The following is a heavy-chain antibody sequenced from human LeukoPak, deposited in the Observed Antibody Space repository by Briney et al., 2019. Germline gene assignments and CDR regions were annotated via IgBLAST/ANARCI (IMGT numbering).Heavy chain of an antibody. CDR2: ISWNSGSI. CDR3: AKDLVANYYGSGASGF. CDR1: GFTFDDYA. J-gene: IGHJ4*02. Sequence: PGGSLRLSCAASGFTFDDYAMHWVRQAPGKGLEWVSGISWNSGSIGYADSVKGRFTISRDNAKNSLYLQMNSLRAEDTAVYYCAKDLVANYYGSGASGFWGQGTLVTVSS. D-gene: IGHD3-10*01. V-gene: IGHV3-9*01.